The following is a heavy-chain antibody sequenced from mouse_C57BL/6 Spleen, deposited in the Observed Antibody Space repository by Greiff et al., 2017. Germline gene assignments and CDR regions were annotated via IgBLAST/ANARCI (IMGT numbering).Heavy chain of an antibody. D-gene: IGHD1-2*01. CDR1: GYTFTSYW. V-gene: IGHV1-69*01. J-gene: IGHJ2*01. Sequence: QVQLQQPGAELVMPGASVKLSCKASGYTFTSYWMHWVKQRPGPGLEWIGEIDPSDSYTNYNQKFQGKSTLTVDKSSSTAYMQLSSLTSEDAAVYYCARYGLDFDYWGQGTTLTVSS. CDR3: ARYGLDFDY. CDR2: IDPSDSYT.